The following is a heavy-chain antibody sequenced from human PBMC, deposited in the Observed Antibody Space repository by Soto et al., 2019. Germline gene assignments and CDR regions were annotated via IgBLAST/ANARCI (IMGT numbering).Heavy chain of an antibody. CDR2: ISYDGSNK. CDR1: GFTFSSYG. V-gene: IGHV3-30*18. J-gene: IGHJ3*01. CDR3: AKMTTTCELLYAFDL. Sequence: QVQLVESGGGVVQPGRSLRLSCAASGFTFSSYGMHWVRQAPGKGLEWVAVISYDGSNKYYADSVKGRFTISRDNSKNTLYLQMNSLRAEDTAVYYCAKMTTTCELLYAFDLWGQGTMVTVSS. D-gene: IGHD1-26*01.